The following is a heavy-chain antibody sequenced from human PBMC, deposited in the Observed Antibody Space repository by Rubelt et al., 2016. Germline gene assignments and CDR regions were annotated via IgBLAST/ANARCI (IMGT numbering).Heavy chain of an antibody. Sequence: QVQLVQSGAEVKKPGASVKVSCTASGYTFTDYYMHWVRQAPGQGVEWMGWIYPNSGVTNSAQKFQGRVALTGGTPISTVSMELSRLTAEDTAVYYCVRENWYYDNWGQGTLVTVSS. CDR3: VRENWYYDN. CDR2: IYPNSGVT. CDR1: GYTFTDYY. J-gene: IGHJ4*02. D-gene: IGHD1-7*01. V-gene: IGHV1-2*02.